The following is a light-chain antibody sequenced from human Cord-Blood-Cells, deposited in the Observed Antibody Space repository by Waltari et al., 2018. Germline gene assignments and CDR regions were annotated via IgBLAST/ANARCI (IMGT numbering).Light chain of an antibody. CDR3: QQSYSTLIFT. J-gene: IGKJ3*01. CDR2: AAS. V-gene: IGKV1-39*01. Sequence: IQMTQSPSSLSAPVGDRVTITCRASQSISSYLNWYQQKPGKAPKLLIYAASSLQSGVPSRFSGSGSGTDFTLTISSLQPEDFATYYCQQSYSTLIFTFGPGTKVDIK. CDR1: QSISSY.